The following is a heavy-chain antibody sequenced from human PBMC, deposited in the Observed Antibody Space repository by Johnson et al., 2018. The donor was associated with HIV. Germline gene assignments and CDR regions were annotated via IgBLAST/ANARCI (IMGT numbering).Heavy chain of an antibody. CDR2: ISFDGGAI. V-gene: IGHV3-30-3*01. Sequence: QVQLVESGGGVVQPGRSLRLSCSASGFSFNDYAMHWVRQAPGKGLEWVAVISFDGGAIYYADSVEGRFTISRDNSRDTLSLQMNSLRVEDTALYYCAKDVYSGSFDSAFDIWGQGTMVTVSS. J-gene: IGHJ3*02. D-gene: IGHD1-26*01. CDR3: AKDVYSGSFDSAFDI. CDR1: GFSFNDYA.